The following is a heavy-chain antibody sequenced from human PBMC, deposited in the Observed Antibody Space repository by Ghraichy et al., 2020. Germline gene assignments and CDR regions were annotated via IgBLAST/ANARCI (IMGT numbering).Heavy chain of an antibody. CDR2: IYYSGST. V-gene: IGHV4-59*08. CDR1: GGSISDYY. CDR3: ARLTINYDILTGYYGWYFDL. D-gene: IGHD3-9*01. Sequence: SETLSLTCTVSGGSISDYYWSWIRQPPGKGLEWIGYIYYSGSTNYNPSLNSRVTISVDTSKNQFSLKLSSVTAADTAVYYCARLTINYDILTGYYGWYFDLWGRGTLVTVSS. J-gene: IGHJ2*01.